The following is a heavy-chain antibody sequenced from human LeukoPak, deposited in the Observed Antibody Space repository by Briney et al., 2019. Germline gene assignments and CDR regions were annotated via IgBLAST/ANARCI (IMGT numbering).Heavy chain of an antibody. D-gene: IGHD1-14*01. J-gene: IGHJ4*02. Sequence: PGGSLRLSCAASGFTFSSYGMHWVRQAPGKGLEWVAVISYDGSNKYYADSVKGRFTISRDNSKNTLYLQMNSLRAEDTAVYYCAKEETILRGHLDYWGQGTLVTVSS. CDR3: AKEETILRGHLDY. CDR2: ISYDGSNK. V-gene: IGHV3-30*18. CDR1: GFTFSSYG.